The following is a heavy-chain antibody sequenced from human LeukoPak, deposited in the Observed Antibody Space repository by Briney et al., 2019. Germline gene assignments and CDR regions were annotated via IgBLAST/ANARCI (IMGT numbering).Heavy chain of an antibody. CDR3: ARVYFDWSPNASDI. V-gene: IGHV3-74*01. D-gene: IGHD3-9*01. CDR1: GFTFSSYW. Sequence: TGGSPRLSCAASGFTFSSYWMHWVRQAPGKGLVWVSRINSDGSSTSYADSVKGRFTISRDNAKNTLYLQMNSLRAEDTAVYYCARVYFDWSPNASDIWGQGTMVTVSS. J-gene: IGHJ3*02. CDR2: INSDGSST.